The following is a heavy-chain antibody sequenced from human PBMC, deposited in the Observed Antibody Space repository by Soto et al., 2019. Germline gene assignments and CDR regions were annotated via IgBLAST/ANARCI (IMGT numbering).Heavy chain of an antibody. CDR3: AKSQGDRRTPADY. D-gene: IGHD1-26*01. CDR1: GFTFSIYA. J-gene: IGHJ4*02. Sequence: GGSLRLSCAASGFTFSIYAMSWVRHAPGKGLEWVSAISGSGGSTYYADSVKGRFTISRDNSKNTLYLQMNSLRAEDTPVYYCAKSQGDRRTPADYWGQGTPVTVSS. V-gene: IGHV3-23*01. CDR2: ISGSGGST.